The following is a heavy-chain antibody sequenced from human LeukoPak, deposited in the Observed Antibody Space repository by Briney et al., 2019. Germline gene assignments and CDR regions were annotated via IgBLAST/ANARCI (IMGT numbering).Heavy chain of an antibody. CDR3: ASRSGSFSDALDI. V-gene: IGHV4-59*08. Sequence: SETLSLTCTVSGGSIRSYYWGCIRQPPGKGLEWIGYIHYSESTKYNPSLKSRVTMSVDTSKNQPSLTLSSVTAADPAVYYCASRSGSFSDALDIWGQGTLVTVSS. J-gene: IGHJ3*02. CDR2: IHYSEST. CDR1: GGSIRSYY. D-gene: IGHD3-10*01.